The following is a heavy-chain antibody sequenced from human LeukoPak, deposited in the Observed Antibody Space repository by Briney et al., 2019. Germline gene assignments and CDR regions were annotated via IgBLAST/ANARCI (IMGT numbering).Heavy chain of an antibody. CDR1: GYTFTGYY. Sequence: ASVKVSCKASGYTFTGYYMHWVRQAPGQGLEWMGWINPNSGGTNYAQKFQGRVTMTRDTSISTAYMELSRLRSDATAVYYCARDSSTLNTIFGVVITLKHPDYWGQGTLVTVSS. CDR3: ARDSSTLNTIFGVVITLKHPDY. V-gene: IGHV1-2*02. D-gene: IGHD3-3*01. J-gene: IGHJ4*02. CDR2: INPNSGGT.